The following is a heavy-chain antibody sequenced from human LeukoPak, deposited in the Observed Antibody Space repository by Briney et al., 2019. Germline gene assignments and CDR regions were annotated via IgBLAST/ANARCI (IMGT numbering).Heavy chain of an antibody. CDR2: IYYSGST. CDR1: GGSISSYY. CDR3: ARADYYDSSCFDY. V-gene: IGHV4-59*01. Sequence: SETLSLTCTVSGGSISSYYWSWIRQPPGKGLEWIGYIYYSGSTNYSPSLKSRVTISVDTSKNQFSLKLSSVTAADTAVYYCARADYYDSSCFDYWGQGTLVTVSS. D-gene: IGHD3-22*01. J-gene: IGHJ4*02.